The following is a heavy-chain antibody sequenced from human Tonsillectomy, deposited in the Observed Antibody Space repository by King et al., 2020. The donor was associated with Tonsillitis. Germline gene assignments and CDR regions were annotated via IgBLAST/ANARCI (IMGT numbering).Heavy chain of an antibody. V-gene: IGHV4-59*01. J-gene: IGHJ4*02. CDR3: AKITPGYCSGGSCQSSSYYDD. Sequence: VQLQESGPGLLKPSETLSLTCTVSGGSISSNYWSWIRQPPGKGLEWIGYVYNSGSTHYNPSLKSRVTITVDTSKNQFSLKLSSVTAADTAVYYCAKITPGYCSGGSCQSSSYYDDWVQGTLVTVSS. CDR1: GGSISSNY. CDR2: VYNSGST. D-gene: IGHD2-15*01.